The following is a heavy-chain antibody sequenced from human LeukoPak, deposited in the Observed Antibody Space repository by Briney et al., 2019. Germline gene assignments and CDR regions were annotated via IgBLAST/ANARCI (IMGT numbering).Heavy chain of an antibody. CDR1: GYTFTSYG. V-gene: IGHV1-46*03. CDR3: ARAPHSGYDLHDY. Sequence: ASVKVSCKASGYTFTSYGISWVRQAPGQGLEWMGIINPSGGSTSYAQKFQGRVTMTRGTSTSTVYMELSSLRSEDTAVYYCARAPHSGYDLHDYWGQGTLVTVSS. D-gene: IGHD5-12*01. CDR2: INPSGGST. J-gene: IGHJ4*02.